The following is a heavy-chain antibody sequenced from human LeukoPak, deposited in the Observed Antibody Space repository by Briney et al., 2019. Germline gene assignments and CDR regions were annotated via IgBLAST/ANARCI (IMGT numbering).Heavy chain of an antibody. V-gene: IGHV4-30-2*01. CDR2: IYDSGST. J-gene: IGHJ3*02. Sequence: SETLSLACAVSGGSISSGGYSWSWIRQPPGKGLEWIGYIYDSGSTYYNPSLKSRVTISLDRSKNQSSLKLSSVTAADTAVYYCALYCSSTSCLDAFDIWGQGTMVTVSS. D-gene: IGHD2-2*01. CDR3: ALYCSSTSCLDAFDI. CDR1: GGSISSGGYS.